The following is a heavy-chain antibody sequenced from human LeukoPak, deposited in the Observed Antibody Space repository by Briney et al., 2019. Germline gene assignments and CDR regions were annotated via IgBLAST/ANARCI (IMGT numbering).Heavy chain of an antibody. Sequence: GGSLRLSCAASGFTFSSYSMNWVRQAPGKGLEWVSYISSSSSTIYYADSVKGRFTISRDNAKNSLYLQMNSLRAKDTAVYYCARSSGSSPGAFDYWGQGTLVTVSS. D-gene: IGHD1-26*01. CDR3: ARSSGSSPGAFDY. CDR2: ISSSSSTI. J-gene: IGHJ4*02. CDR1: GFTFSSYS. V-gene: IGHV3-48*01.